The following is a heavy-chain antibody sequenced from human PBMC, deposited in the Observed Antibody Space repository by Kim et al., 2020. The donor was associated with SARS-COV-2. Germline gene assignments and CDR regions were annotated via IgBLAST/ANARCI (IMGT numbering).Heavy chain of an antibody. D-gene: IGHD3-22*01. CDR2: IYPGDSDT. Sequence: GESLKISCKGSGYSFTSYWIGWVRQMPGKGLEWMGIIYPGDSDTRYSPSFQGQVTISADKSIGTAYLQWSSLKASDTAMYYCARLTYYYDSSGAAPDYWGQGTLVTVSS. CDR3: ARLTYYYDSSGAAPDY. J-gene: IGHJ4*02. V-gene: IGHV5-51*01. CDR1: GYSFTSYW.